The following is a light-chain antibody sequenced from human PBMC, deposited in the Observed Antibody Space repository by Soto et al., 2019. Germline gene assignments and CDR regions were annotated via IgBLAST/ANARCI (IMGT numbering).Light chain of an antibody. J-gene: IGKJ5*01. CDR2: DAS. CDR3: QQYNSYSIT. Sequence: DIQMTQSPSTLSASVGDTVPVTCRASRSVSGWLAWYQQKPGKAPKLLIYDASSLESGVPSRFSGSGSGTEFTLTISSLQPDDFATYYCQQYNSYSITFGQGTRLEIK. CDR1: RSVSGW. V-gene: IGKV1-5*01.